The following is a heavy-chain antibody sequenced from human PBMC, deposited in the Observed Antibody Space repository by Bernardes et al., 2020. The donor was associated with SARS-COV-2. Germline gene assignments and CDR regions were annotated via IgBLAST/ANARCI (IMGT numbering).Heavy chain of an antibody. CDR2: IYYSGST. CDR3: ARQNYGDSRWKLDY. D-gene: IGHD4-17*01. V-gene: IGHV4-39*01. Sequence: SETLSLTCTVSGGSISSSSTYYWGWIRQPPGKGLEWIGSIYYSGSTNYNPSLKSRVTISVDTSKNQFSLKLSSVTAADTAVYYCARQNYGDSRWKLDYWGPGTLVTVSS. J-gene: IGHJ4*02. CDR1: GGSISSSSTYY.